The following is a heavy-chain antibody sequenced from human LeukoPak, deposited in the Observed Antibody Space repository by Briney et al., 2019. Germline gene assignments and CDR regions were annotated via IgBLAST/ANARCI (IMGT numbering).Heavy chain of an antibody. Sequence: GGSLRLSCAASGFTFSSYAMSWVRQAPGKGLEWVSVISGSGGTTYYADSVKGRFTISRDNAKNSLHLLMNSLRVEDTGVYYCARVRTYSNSYYDFDPWGQGTLVTVSS. V-gene: IGHV3-23*01. CDR1: GFTFSSYA. J-gene: IGHJ5*02. CDR3: ARVRTYSNSYYDFDP. D-gene: IGHD6-13*01. CDR2: ISGSGGTT.